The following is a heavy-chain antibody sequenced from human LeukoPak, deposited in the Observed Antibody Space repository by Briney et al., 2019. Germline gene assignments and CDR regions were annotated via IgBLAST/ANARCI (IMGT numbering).Heavy chain of an antibody. Sequence: PSETPSLTCTVSGGSISGYFWSWIRQPPGKGLEWIGYIYPSGTTNYNPSLKSRVTISFDASKNQFSLKLSTVTAADTAVYYCARHKSGTTADYWGQGTLVTVSS. CDR2: IYPSGTT. V-gene: IGHV4-59*08. CDR3: ARHKSGTTADY. D-gene: IGHD1-7*01. J-gene: IGHJ4*02. CDR1: GGSISGYF.